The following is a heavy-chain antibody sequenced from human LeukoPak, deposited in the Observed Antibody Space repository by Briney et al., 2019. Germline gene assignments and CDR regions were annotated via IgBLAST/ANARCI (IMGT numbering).Heavy chain of an antibody. Sequence: ASVKVSCKASGYTFTIYGISWVRQAPGQGLEWMGWISAYNGNTNYAQKLQGRVTMTTDTSTSTAYMELRSLRSDDTAVYYCARDPDSCSGGSCYSGNNWFDPWGQGTLVTVSS. CDR3: ARDPDSCSGGSCYSGNNWFDP. J-gene: IGHJ5*02. D-gene: IGHD2-15*01. V-gene: IGHV1-18*01. CDR2: ISAYNGNT. CDR1: GYTFTIYG.